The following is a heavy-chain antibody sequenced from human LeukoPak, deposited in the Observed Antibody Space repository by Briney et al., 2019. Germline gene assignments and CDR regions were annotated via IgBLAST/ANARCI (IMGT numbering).Heavy chain of an antibody. D-gene: IGHD3-10*01. Sequence: ASVKVSCKASGYTFTSSDINWVRQATGQGLEWMGWMNPNSGNTGYAQKFQGRVTFTRNTSISTAYMELSSLRSEDTAVYYCASGVYYGSGSTYYYYGMDVWGQGTTVTVSS. CDR1: GYTFTSSD. CDR3: ASGVYYGSGSTYYYYGMDV. J-gene: IGHJ6*02. CDR2: MNPNSGNT. V-gene: IGHV1-8*03.